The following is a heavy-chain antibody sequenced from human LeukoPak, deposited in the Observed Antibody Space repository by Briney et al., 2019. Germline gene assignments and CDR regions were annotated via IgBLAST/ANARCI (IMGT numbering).Heavy chain of an antibody. Sequence: GGSLRLSCAASGFTFSDYYMSWIRQAPGKGLEWVSYISSSGSTIYYADSVKGRFTISRDNAKNSLYLQMNSLRAEDTAVYHCARDASIWFGELLWDYYYYYGMDVWGQGTTVTVSS. CDR1: GFTFSDYY. CDR2: ISSSGSTI. D-gene: IGHD3-10*01. CDR3: ARDASIWFGELLWDYYYYYGMDV. J-gene: IGHJ6*02. V-gene: IGHV3-11*01.